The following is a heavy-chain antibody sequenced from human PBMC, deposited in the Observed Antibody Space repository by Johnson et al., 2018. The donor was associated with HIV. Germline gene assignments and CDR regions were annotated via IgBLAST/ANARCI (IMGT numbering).Heavy chain of an antibody. Sequence: VQLVESGGGLIQPGGSLRLSCAASGFTVSSNYMSWVRQAPGKGLEWVSVIYSGGSTYYADSVKGRFTISRDNAKNSLYLQMNSLRAEDTAVYYCARETAGATNDAFDIWGQGTMVTVSS. D-gene: IGHD1-26*01. CDR3: ARETAGATNDAFDI. J-gene: IGHJ3*02. CDR2: IYSGGST. V-gene: IGHV3-53*01. CDR1: GFTVSSNY.